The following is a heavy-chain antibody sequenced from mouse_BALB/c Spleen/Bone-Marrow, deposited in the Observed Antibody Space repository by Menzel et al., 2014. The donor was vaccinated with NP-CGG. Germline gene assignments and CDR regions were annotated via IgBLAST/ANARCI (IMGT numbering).Heavy chain of an antibody. D-gene: IGHD3-1*01. CDR1: GYTFXNYY. Sequence: QVQLQQPGPELVKPGASVRISCKASGYTFXNYYIHWVKQRPGQGLEWIGWIYPGNVNTKYNEKFKDKATLTADKSSSTAYMQFSSLTSEDSAVYFCARFSSGYQAWFAYWGQGTLVTVSA. V-gene: IGHV1S56*01. J-gene: IGHJ3*01. CDR3: ARFSSGYQAWFAY. CDR2: IYPGNVNT.